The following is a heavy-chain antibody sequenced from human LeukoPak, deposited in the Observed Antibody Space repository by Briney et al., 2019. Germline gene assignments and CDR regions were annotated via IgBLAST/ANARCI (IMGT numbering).Heavy chain of an antibody. V-gene: IGHV3-30*18. J-gene: IGHJ4*02. D-gene: IGHD1-26*01. CDR3: AKDGNDFTYYFDY. CDR2: ISYDGSNK. CDR1: GYTFSSYG. Sequence: PGRSLRLSCAASGYTFSSYGMHWVRQAPGKGLEWVAVISYDGSNKYYADSVKVRFTISRDNSKNTLYLQMNSLRAEDTAVYYCAKDGNDFTYYFDYWGQGTLVTVSS.